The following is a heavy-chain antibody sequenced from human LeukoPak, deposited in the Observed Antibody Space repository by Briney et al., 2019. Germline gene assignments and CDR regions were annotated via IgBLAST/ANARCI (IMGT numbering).Heavy chain of an antibody. J-gene: IGHJ4*02. CDR1: GGSISSYY. V-gene: IGHV4-59*01. CDR2: IYYSGST. Sequence: PSETLSLTCTVSGGSISSYYWSWLRQPPGKGLEWIGYIYYSGSTNYNPSLKSRVTISVDTSKNQFSLKLSSVTAADTAVYYCARVSSGWYYFDYWGQGTLVTVSS. D-gene: IGHD6-19*01. CDR3: ARVSSGWYYFDY.